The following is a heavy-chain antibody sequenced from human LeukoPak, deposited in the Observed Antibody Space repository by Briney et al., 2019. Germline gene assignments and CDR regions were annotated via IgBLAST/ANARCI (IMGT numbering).Heavy chain of an antibody. CDR2: IYTSGST. CDR1: GYSISSGYC. J-gene: IGHJ4*02. CDR3: AREHCSSTSCYTNEGFYY. Sequence: SETLSLTCTVSGYSISSGYCWGWIRQRPGKGLEWIGRIYTSGSTNYNPSLKSRVTISVDTSKNQFSLKLSSVTAADTAVYYCAREHCSSTSCYTNEGFYYWGQGTLVTLSA. V-gene: IGHV4-38-2*02. D-gene: IGHD2-2*02.